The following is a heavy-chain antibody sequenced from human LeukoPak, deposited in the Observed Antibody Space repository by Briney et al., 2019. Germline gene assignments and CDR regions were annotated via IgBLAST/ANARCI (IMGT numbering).Heavy chain of an antibody. CDR1: GFTFSSYS. V-gene: IGHV3-48*04. CDR2: ISSSGSTI. Sequence: PGGSLRLSCAASGFTFSSYSMNWVRQAPGKGLEWVSYISSSGSTIYFADSVKGRFTISRDNAKNSLYLQMNSLRAEDTAVYYCARDIVVVPAAIAYFDYWGQGTLVTVSS. CDR3: ARDIVVVPAAIAYFDY. D-gene: IGHD2-2*01. J-gene: IGHJ4*02.